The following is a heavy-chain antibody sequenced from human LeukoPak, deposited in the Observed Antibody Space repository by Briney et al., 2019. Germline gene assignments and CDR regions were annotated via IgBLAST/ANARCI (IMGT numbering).Heavy chain of an antibody. CDR2: IKQDGSEK. D-gene: IGHD2-15*01. Sequence: GGSLRLSCAASGFTFSSHWMSWVRQAPGKGLEWVANIKQDGSEKYYVDSVKGRFTISRDNAKNSLYLQMNSLRAEDTAVYYCARAVGGYNWFDPWGQGTLVTVSS. CDR3: ARAVGGYNWFDP. V-gene: IGHV3-7*01. CDR1: GFTFSSHW. J-gene: IGHJ5*02.